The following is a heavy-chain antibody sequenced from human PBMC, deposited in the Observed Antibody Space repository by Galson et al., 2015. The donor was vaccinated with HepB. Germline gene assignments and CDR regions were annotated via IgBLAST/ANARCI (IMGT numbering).Heavy chain of an antibody. Sequence: SLRLSCAASGFTFSSYGMHWVRQAPGKGLEWVAVISYDGSNKYYADSVKGRFTISRDNSKNTLYLQMNSLRAEDTAVYYCAQGATIFGVVILGDFFDYWGQGTLVTVSS. CDR2: ISYDGSNK. J-gene: IGHJ4*02. V-gene: IGHV3-30*18. CDR1: GFTFSSYG. D-gene: IGHD3-3*01. CDR3: AQGATIFGVVILGDFFDY.